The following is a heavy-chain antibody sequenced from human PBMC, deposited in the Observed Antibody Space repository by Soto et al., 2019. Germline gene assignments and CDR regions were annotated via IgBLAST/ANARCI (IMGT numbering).Heavy chain of an antibody. V-gene: IGHV3-30-3*01. D-gene: IGHD3-22*01. CDR1: GFTFSSYA. CDR2: ISYDGSNK. Sequence: WVLRLSCAASGFTFSSYARHWVRQAPGKGLEWVAVISYDGSNKYYADSVKGRFTISRDNSKNTLYLQMNSLRAEDTAVYYCARGPVGSMIVVVITYDYWGQGTLVTVSS. J-gene: IGHJ4*02. CDR3: ARGPVGSMIVVVITYDY.